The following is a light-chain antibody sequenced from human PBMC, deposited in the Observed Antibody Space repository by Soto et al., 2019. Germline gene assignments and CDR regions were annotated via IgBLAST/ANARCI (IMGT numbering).Light chain of an antibody. CDR2: DDN. Sequence: QSALTQPPSVSAAPGQKVTIPASGSSPNIGGNSGSWYQQLPGTAPKLLIYDDNKRPSGIPDRFSGSKSGTSATLGITGFQTGDEADYYCGSWDSSLSAYVFGTGTKVTVL. CDR3: GSWDSSLSAYV. V-gene: IGLV1-51*01. CDR1: SPNIGGNS. J-gene: IGLJ1*01.